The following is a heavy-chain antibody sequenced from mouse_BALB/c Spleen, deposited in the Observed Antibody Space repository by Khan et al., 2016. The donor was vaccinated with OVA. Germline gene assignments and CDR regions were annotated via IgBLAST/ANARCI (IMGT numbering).Heavy chain of an antibody. V-gene: IGHV3-1*02. J-gene: IGHJ2*01. CDR2: ISYSGST. CDR3: SRTARIKY. CDR1: GYSITSGYG. D-gene: IGHD1-2*01. Sequence: EVQLQESGPGLVKPSQSLSLTCTVTGYSITSGYGWYWIRKFPGNKLEWMGYISYSGSTNYNPTLKSRISITRDTSKNQFFLQLNSVNTEDTATYYCSRTARIKYWAQGTTLTVSS.